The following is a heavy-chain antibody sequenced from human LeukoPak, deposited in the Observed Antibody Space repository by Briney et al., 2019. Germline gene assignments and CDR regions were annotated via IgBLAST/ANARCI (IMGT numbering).Heavy chain of an antibody. CDR1: GFSFSGYW. Sequence: GGSLRLSWAASGFSFSGYWMGWVRQAPEKGLEWVANIAHDGSEKKYVDSVRGHFTISRDNAKNTLYLQINSLTVEDTGVYYCARPSQYSGSYFDSWGQGTLVTVSS. J-gene: IGHJ4*02. D-gene: IGHD1-26*01. CDR3: ARPSQYSGSYFDS. CDR2: IAHDGSEK. V-gene: IGHV3-7*01.